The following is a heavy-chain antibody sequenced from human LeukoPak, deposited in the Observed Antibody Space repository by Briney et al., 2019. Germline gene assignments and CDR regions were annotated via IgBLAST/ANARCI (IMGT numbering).Heavy chain of an antibody. D-gene: IGHD6-13*01. J-gene: IGHJ4*02. V-gene: IGHV6-1*01. CDR1: GDSVSSNSAA. CDR3: SRGWPHLDY. Sequence: SQTLSLTFAISGDSVSSNSAAWNWIRQSPSRGLEWLGRTYCRSKWYNDYAVSLKSRITINPDTSKNQFSLLLNSVTPEDTAVYFCSRGWPHLDYWGQGTLVTVSS. CDR2: TYCRSKWYN.